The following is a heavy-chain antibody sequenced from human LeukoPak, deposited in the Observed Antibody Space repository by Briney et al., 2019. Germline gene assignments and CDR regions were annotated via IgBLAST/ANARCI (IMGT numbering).Heavy chain of an antibody. Sequence: PSETLSLTCTVSGGSISSYYWSWIRQPPGKGLEWIGYIYYSGSTNYNPSLKSRVTISVDTSKNQFSLKLSSVTAADTAVYYCARGVIAPIRYYYYMDVWGKGTTVTVSS. J-gene: IGHJ6*03. CDR1: GGSISSYY. V-gene: IGHV4-59*01. CDR3: ARGVIAPIRYYYYMDV. D-gene: IGHD3-10*01. CDR2: IYYSGST.